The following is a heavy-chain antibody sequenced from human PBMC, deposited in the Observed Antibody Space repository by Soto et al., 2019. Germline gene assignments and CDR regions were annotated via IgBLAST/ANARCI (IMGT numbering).Heavy chain of an antibody. CDR3: VANSSSSWYGFDY. CDR2: ISGSGGST. D-gene: IGHD6-13*01. CDR1: GFTFSSYA. V-gene: IGHV3-23*01. Sequence: EVQLLESGGGLVQPGGSLRLSCAASGFTFSSYAMSWVRQAPGKGLEWVSAISGSGGSTYYADSVKGRFTISIDNSKNTLYLQMISLRAEDTAVYYCVANSSSSWYGFDYWGQGTLVTVSS. J-gene: IGHJ4*02.